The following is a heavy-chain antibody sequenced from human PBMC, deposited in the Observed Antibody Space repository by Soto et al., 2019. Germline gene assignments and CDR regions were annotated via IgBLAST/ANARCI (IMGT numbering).Heavy chain of an antibody. J-gene: IGHJ4*01. CDR3: ATGGNDAYRSLFY. CDR2: YDPEDDGT. D-gene: IGHD5-12*01. Sequence: QVQLVQSGAEVRKPGASVKVSCKMSGNTLSELPMHWVRQIPGKGLEWMAGYDPEDDGTIYAQNFEGRVSLNEDTSTDTAYLEVNRLTSEYTAVYCWATGGNDAYRSLFYWGQGTLVTVSS. V-gene: IGHV1-24*01. CDR1: GNTLSELP.